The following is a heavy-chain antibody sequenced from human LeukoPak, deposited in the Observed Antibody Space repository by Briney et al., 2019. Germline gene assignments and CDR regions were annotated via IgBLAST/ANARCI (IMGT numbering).Heavy chain of an antibody. V-gene: IGHV1-2*02. D-gene: IGHD6-13*01. CDR3: ATRAIAAAGPSTDYYYYYGMDV. J-gene: IGHJ6*02. Sequence: ASVKVSCKASGYTFTGYCMHWVRQAPGQGLEWMGWINPNSGGTNYAQKFQGRVTMTRDTSISTAYMELSRLRSDDTAVYYCATRAIAAAGPSTDYYYYYGMDVCGRGTTVTVSS. CDR1: GYTFTGYC. CDR2: INPNSGGT.